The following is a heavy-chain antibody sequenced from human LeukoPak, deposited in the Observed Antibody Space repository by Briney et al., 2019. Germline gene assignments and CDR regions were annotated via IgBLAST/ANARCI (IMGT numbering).Heavy chain of an antibody. CDR2: IYPGDSDT. D-gene: IGHD3-22*01. V-gene: IGHV5-51*01. J-gene: IGHJ4*02. CDR1: GYSFTNYW. CDR3: ARLRPYYYDSSGYYYVYFDY. Sequence: GESLKISCKGSGYSFTNYWIGWVRQMPGKGLEWMGIIYPGDSDTRYSPSFQGQVTISADKSISTAYLQWSSLKASDTAMYYCARLRPYYYDSSGYYYVYFDYWGQGTLVTVSS.